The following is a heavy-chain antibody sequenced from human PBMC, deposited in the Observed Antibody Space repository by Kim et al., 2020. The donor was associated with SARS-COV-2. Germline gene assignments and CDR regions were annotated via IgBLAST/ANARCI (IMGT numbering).Heavy chain of an antibody. CDR1: GDSISGYY. D-gene: IGHD3-10*01. V-gene: IGHV4-59*03. CDR2: VHHSGET. Sequence: SETLSLTCTMSGDSISGYYWGWIRQPPGKGLEWIGYVHHSGETDYNPTLMGRLTISGDSSKNQFSFRLNSVTVADTAFYYCVTGAGRLMGYWGEGTLV. J-gene: IGHJ4*02. CDR3: VTGAGRLMGY.